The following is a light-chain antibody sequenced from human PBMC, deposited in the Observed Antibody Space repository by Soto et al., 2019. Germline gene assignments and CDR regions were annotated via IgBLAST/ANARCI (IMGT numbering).Light chain of an antibody. CDR2: KAS. CDR3: QQYNSYPYN. Sequence: DIQMTQSPSILSASVGDGVTIACRASQSVTLWLTWYQQKPGKAPKLLLYKASTLESGVPSRFSGNGSETDFTLTISSLQPDDIGTYYCQQYNSYPYNFGQGTKLEIK. CDR1: QSVTLW. V-gene: IGKV1-5*03. J-gene: IGKJ2*01.